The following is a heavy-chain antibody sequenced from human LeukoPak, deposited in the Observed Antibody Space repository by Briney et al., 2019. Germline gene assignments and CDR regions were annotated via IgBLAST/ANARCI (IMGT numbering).Heavy chain of an antibody. V-gene: IGHV4-39*07. J-gene: IGHJ3*02. Sequence: SETLSLTCTVSGGSISSSSYYWGWIRQPPGKGLEWIGSIYYSGSTYYNPSLKSRVTISVDTSKNQFSLKLSSVTAADTAVYYCARGGPKWGVAFDIWGQGTMVTVSS. CDR2: IYYSGST. CDR3: ARGGPKWGVAFDI. D-gene: IGHD2-8*01. CDR1: GGSISSSSYY.